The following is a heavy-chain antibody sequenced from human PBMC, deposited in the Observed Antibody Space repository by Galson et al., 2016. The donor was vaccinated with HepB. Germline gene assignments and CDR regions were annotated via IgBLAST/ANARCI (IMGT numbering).Heavy chain of an antibody. CDR2: INPFFGYT. CDR3: ARGATVGARVWFDP. CDR1: GGTFSSYA. D-gene: IGHD1-26*01. J-gene: IGHJ5*02. V-gene: IGHV1-69*05. Sequence: SVKVSCKATGGTFSSYAISWMRQAPGQGLEWMGGINPFFGYTNYAQKFQGRVTMTRDTSTTTVYMELSSLRSEDTAVYYCARGATVGARVWFDPWGQGTLVTVSS.